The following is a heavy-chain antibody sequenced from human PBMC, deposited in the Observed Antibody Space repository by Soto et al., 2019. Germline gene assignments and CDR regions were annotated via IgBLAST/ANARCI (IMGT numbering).Heavy chain of an antibody. J-gene: IGHJ6*02. Sequence: QVQLQESGPGLVKPSGTLSLTCAVSGGSISSSNWWSWVRQPPGKGLEWIGEIYHSGSTNYNPSRKSRLTITVDKSTNQFSLKLSSVTAADTAVYYCASVSGSYYYGMDVWGQGTTVTVSS. CDR3: ASVSGSYYYGMDV. V-gene: IGHV4-4*02. CDR1: GGSISSSNW. D-gene: IGHD1-26*01. CDR2: IYHSGST.